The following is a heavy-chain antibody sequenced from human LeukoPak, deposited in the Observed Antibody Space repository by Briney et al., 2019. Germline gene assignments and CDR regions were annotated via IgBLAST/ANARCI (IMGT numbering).Heavy chain of an antibody. CDR3: TKDITNYYIWDY. J-gene: IGHJ4*02. D-gene: IGHD4/OR15-4a*01. CDR2: IHGDGGDK. CDR1: GFTFSSYA. Sequence: PGGSLGLSCAASGFTFSSYAMHWVRQAPGKGLEWVAVIHGDGGDKYYAGSVKGRFTLSQDNSKDTLSLQMNSLRAEDTAVYYCTKDITNYYIWDYWGQGTLVTVSS. V-gene: IGHV3-30*02.